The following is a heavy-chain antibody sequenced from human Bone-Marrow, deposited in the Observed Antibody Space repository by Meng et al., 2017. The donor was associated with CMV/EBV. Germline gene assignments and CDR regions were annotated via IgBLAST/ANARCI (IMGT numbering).Heavy chain of an antibody. Sequence: ASVKVSCKASGYTFTSYDINWVRQAPGQGLEWMGIINPSGGSTSYAQKFQGRVTMTRDTSTSTVYMELSSLRSEDTAVYYCARDRGVEGYQLLYWGQGTLVTVSS. CDR1: GYTFTSYD. D-gene: IGHD2-2*01. V-gene: IGHV1-46*01. CDR2: INPSGGST. J-gene: IGHJ4*02. CDR3: ARDRGVEGYQLLY.